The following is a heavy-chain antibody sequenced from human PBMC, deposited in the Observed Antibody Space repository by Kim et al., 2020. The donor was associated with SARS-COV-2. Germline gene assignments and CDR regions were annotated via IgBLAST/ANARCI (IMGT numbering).Heavy chain of an antibody. V-gene: IGHV3-21*01. CDR2: ITSRSSHI. D-gene: IGHD3-22*01. J-gene: IGHJ6*02. Sequence: GGSLRLSCATSGFNFGSYAMNWVRQAPGKGLEWVSSITSRSSHIYYADSVKGRFTISRDNAKDSLFLQMNSLRAEDTALYYCARTGSLYNSSGYYSDYYAMGVWGQGTTVTVAS. CDR1: GFNFGSYA. CDR3: ARTGSLYNSSGYYSDYYAMGV.